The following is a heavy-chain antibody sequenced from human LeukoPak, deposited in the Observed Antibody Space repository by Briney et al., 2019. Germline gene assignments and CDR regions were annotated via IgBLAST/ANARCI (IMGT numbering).Heavy chain of an antibody. J-gene: IGHJ3*02. CDR1: GGSISSYY. V-gene: IGHV4-59*08. CDR3: ARHSASRVLDI. D-gene: IGHD1-26*01. CDR2: IYYTGST. Sequence: SETLSLTCTVSGGSISSYYWSWIRQPPGMGLEWIGLIYYTGSTNYNPSLKSRVTMSVDTSKNQLSLKLSSVTAADTAVYCCARHSASRVLDIWGQGTMVTVSS.